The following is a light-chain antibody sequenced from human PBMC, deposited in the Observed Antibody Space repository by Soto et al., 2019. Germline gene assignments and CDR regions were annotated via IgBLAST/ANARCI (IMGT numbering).Light chain of an antibody. CDR1: SSDVGGYNY. Sequence: QSVLTQPASVSGSPGQSITISCTGTSSDVGGYNYVSWYQQHPGKAPKLMIYDVSNRPSGVSNRFSGSKSGNTASLTISGLQAEDEADYYCSSYTSGSPYYVFGTGTKVTVL. CDR2: DVS. J-gene: IGLJ1*01. CDR3: SSYTSGSPYYV. V-gene: IGLV2-14*01.